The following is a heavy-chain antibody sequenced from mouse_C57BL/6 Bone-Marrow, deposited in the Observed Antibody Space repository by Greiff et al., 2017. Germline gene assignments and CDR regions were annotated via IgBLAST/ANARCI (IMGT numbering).Heavy chain of an antibody. CDR1: GFTFSNYW. CDR3: TGGGTVVAYYFDY. J-gene: IGHJ2*01. D-gene: IGHD1-1*01. Sequence: EVKVEESGGGLVQPGGSMKLSCVASGFTFSNYWMNWVRQSPEKGLEWVAQIRLKSDNYATHYAESGKGRFTISRDDSKSSVYLQKNNLRAEDTGIYYCTGGGTVVAYYFDYWGQGTTLTVSS. CDR2: IRLKSDNYAT. V-gene: IGHV6-3*01.